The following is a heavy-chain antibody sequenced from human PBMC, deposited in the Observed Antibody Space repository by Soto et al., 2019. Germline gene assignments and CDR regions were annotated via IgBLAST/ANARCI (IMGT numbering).Heavy chain of an antibody. V-gene: IGHV1-3*01. Sequence: QVQLVQSGAEVKKPGASVKVSCKASGYTFTSYAMHWVRQAPGQRLEWMGWINAGNGNTKYSQKFQGRVTITRDTSASTAYRELSSLRSEDTAVYYCARVGGWNSEGSFDYWGQGTLVTVSS. J-gene: IGHJ4*02. CDR1: GYTFTSYA. CDR2: INAGNGNT. CDR3: ARVGGWNSEGSFDY. D-gene: IGHD1-7*01.